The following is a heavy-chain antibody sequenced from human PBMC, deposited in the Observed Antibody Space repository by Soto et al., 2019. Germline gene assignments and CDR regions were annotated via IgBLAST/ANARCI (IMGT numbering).Heavy chain of an antibody. CDR1: GFTFSSYG. J-gene: IGHJ4*02. V-gene: IGHV3-30*18. CDR2: ISYDGSNK. Sequence: GGSLRLSCAASGFTFSSYGMHWVRQAPGKGLEWVAVISYDGSNKYYADSVKGRFTISRDNSKNTLYLQMNSLRAEDTAVYYCAKDASSGSYIDYWGQGTLVTVSS. D-gene: IGHD1-26*01. CDR3: AKDASSGSYIDY.